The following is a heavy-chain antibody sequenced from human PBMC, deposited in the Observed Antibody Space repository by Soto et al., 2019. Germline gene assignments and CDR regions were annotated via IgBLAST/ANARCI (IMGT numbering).Heavy chain of an antibody. D-gene: IGHD3-9*01. CDR3: ARHGDYDILTGYQSYNYCFYGMDV. Sequence: SETLSLTCTVSGGSINNGDYYWTWIRQPPGKGLEWIGSIYYSGSTYYNPSLKSRVTISVDTSKNQFSLKRSSVTAADTAVYNCARHGDYDILTGYQSYNYCFYGMDVWGQWT. V-gene: IGHV4-39*01. CDR1: GGSINNGDYY. CDR2: IYYSGST. J-gene: IGHJ6*01.